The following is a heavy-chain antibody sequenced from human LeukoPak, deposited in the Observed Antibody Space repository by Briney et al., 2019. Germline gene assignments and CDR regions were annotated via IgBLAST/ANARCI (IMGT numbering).Heavy chain of an antibody. J-gene: IGHJ6*03. D-gene: IGHD3-3*01. CDR1: GFTVSSNY. Sequence: GGSLRLSCAASGFTVSSNYMSWVRQAPGKGLEWVSYISSSSSTIYYADSVKGRFTISRDNAKNSLYLQMNSLRSEDTAVYYCARGVRFSDFYYYMDVWGQGTTVTVSS. CDR3: ARGVRFSDFYYYMDV. V-gene: IGHV3-48*04. CDR2: ISSSSSTI.